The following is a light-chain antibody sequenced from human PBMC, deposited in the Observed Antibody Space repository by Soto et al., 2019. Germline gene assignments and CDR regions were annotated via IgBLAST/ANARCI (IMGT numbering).Light chain of an antibody. CDR2: GAS. V-gene: IGKV3-20*01. CDR3: QQYGGSPRT. CDR1: QSINSF. Sequence: IVFTQSPGTLSLSPGEGATLSCRASQSINSFLAWYQQRRGQAPRLLIHGASNRATGIPDRFSGSGSGPDFTLTSSRLEPEDFAVYYCQQYGGSPRTFGQGTKVDIK. J-gene: IGKJ1*01.